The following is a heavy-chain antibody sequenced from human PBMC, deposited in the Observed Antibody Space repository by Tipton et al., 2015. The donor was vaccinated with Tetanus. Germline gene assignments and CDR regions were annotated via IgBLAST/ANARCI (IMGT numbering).Heavy chain of an antibody. V-gene: IGHV3-33*01. CDR3: AREADCSGGSCFSGDFAN. J-gene: IGHJ4*02. Sequence: SLRLSCAASGFIFSSYCIHWVRQAPGKGLEWVAVSWYDGADKNYADSVKGRFTISRDNSKNTLYLQMNSLRAEDTAVYYCAREADCSGGSCFSGDFANWGQRAQVTVS. CDR2: SWYDGADK. D-gene: IGHD2-15*01. CDR1: GFIFSSYC.